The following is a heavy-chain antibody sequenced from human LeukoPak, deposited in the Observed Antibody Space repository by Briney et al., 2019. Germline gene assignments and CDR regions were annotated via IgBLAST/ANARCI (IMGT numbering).Heavy chain of an antibody. CDR2: IIPIFGTA. D-gene: IGHD5-24*01. CDR3: ARGEARWLQFFDY. J-gene: IGHJ4*02. V-gene: IGHV1-69*13. Sequence: SVKVSCKVSGYTLTELSMHWVRQAPGKGLEWMGGIIPIFGTANYAQKFQGRVTITADESTSTAYMELSSLRSEDTAVYYCARGEARWLQFFDYWGQGTLVTVSS. CDR1: GYTLTELS.